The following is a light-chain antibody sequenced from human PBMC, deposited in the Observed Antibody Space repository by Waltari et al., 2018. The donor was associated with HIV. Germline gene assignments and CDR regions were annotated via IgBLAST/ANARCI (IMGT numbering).Light chain of an antibody. J-gene: IGLJ2*01. CDR3: SSYTSSSTLRV. CDR2: DVS. V-gene: IGLV2-14*03. CDR1: SSDVGGYNY. Sequence: QSALTQPASVSGSPGQSITISCTGTSSDVGGYNYVSWYQQHPGKAPKRMIYDVSNRPSGVSNRFSGSKSGNTASLTISGLQAEDEADYYCSSYTSSSTLRVFGGGTKLTVL.